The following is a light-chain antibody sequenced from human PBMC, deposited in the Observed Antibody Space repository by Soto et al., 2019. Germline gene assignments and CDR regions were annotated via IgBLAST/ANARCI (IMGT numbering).Light chain of an antibody. J-gene: IGKJ3*01. V-gene: IGKV3-20*01. CDR2: GAS. CDR3: QQYGSSPLT. CDR1: QSVSSTY. Sequence: EIVLTQSPGTLSLSPGERATLSCRASQSVSSTYLAWYQQKPGQAPRLLIYGASSRATGIPDRFSGSWSGTDFTLTISRLEPEDFAVYYCQQYGSSPLTFGPGTKVDIK.